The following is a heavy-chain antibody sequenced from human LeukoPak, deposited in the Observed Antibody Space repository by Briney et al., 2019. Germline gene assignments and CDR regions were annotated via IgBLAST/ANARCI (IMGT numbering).Heavy chain of an antibody. CDR1: GGSFSGYY. Sequence: SETLSLTCAVYGGSFSGYYWSWIRQPPGKGREWVGEINHSGSTNYNPSLKRRVTISVDTSKNQFSLKLSSVTAADTAVYYCAGAFARGSYYYYGMDVWGKGTTVTVSS. J-gene: IGHJ6*04. CDR2: INHSGST. D-gene: IGHD2/OR15-2a*01. V-gene: IGHV4-34*01. CDR3: AGAFARGSYYYYGMDV.